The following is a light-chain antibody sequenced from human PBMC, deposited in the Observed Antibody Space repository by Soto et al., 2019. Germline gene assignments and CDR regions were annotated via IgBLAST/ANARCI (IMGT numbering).Light chain of an antibody. CDR3: QQYATSPTT. CDR1: QSVDTY. CDR2: GTS. V-gene: IGKV3-20*01. Sequence: VLTQSPATLSLSPGERATVSCRASQSVDTYLAWYQVKPGQAPRLLIYGTSSRATGTPARFSGSGSGTDFTLSISRVEPEDFAVYYCQQYATSPTTFGQGTHWRL. J-gene: IGKJ5*01.